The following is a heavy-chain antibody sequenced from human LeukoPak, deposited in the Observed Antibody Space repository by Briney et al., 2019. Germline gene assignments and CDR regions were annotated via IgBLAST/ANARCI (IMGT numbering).Heavy chain of an antibody. CDR1: GFTFNKYW. Sequence: PGGSLRLSCVVSGFTFNKYWMSWVRQAPGKGLEWVATMRQDGGEIYYVDSVRGRFTISRDNAKNSLYLQMNSLRAEDTAVYYCAREVYCSSTSCYTGYFQHWGQGTLVTVSS. V-gene: IGHV3-7*01. CDR3: AREVYCSSTSCYTGYFQH. J-gene: IGHJ1*01. CDR2: MRQDGGEI. D-gene: IGHD2-2*02.